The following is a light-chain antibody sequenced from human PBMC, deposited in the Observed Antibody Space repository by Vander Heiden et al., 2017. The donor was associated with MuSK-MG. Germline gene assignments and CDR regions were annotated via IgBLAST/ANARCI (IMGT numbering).Light chain of an antibody. CDR3: QQYNSYSRT. V-gene: IGKV1-5*01. Sequence: DIQMTQSPSTLSASVGDRVTITCRASQSISSWLAWYQQKPGKAPRLLIYDASSLESGVPSRFSGSVSGTEFTLTISSLQTDDFATYYCQQYNSYSRTFGQGTKVGIK. CDR1: QSISSW. CDR2: DAS. J-gene: IGKJ1*01.